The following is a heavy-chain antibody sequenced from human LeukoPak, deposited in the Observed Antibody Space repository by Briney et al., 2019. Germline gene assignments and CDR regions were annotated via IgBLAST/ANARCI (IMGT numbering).Heavy chain of an antibody. Sequence: PGGSLRLSCVASGIAYSNHAMTWVRQIPGKGPEWVSGITASGGSAYHAESVKGRFTISRDNSKNTLYLQMNDLRVEDTALYYCATRPPSENYYGVLDYWGQGTLVTVSS. CDR1: GIAYSNHA. J-gene: IGHJ4*02. CDR2: ITASGGSA. V-gene: IGHV3-23*01. D-gene: IGHD1-26*01. CDR3: ATRPPSENYYGVLDY.